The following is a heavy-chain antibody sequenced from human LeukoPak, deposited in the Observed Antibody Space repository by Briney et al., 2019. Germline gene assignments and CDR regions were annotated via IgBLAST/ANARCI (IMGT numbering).Heavy chain of an antibody. V-gene: IGHV5-51*01. D-gene: IGHD1-7*01. Sequence: GESLKISCKGSGYSLTNYWIGWVRQMPGKGLEWMGIIYPDDSDTRYSPSFQGQVTISADKSISTAYLQWSSLKASDTAMYYRAIFPRPRAGTASDFDYWGQGTLVTVSS. J-gene: IGHJ4*02. CDR1: GYSLTNYW. CDR3: AIFPRPRAGTASDFDY. CDR2: IYPDDSDT.